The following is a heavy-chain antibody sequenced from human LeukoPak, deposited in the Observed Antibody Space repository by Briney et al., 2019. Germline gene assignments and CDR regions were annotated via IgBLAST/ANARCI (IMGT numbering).Heavy chain of an antibody. V-gene: IGHV3-23*01. CDR1: GFTFISYG. CDR3: GKEKTAPGRPCVY. Sequence: GGSLRLSCEASGFTFISYGMNWVRHAPGKGLEWVSGISSSGHGTYYADSVKGRFTISRDNSKNNLYLQMNSLRGDDTDVYYCGKEKTAPGRPCVYWGGGALVTVSA. CDR2: ISSSGHGT. D-gene: IGHD6-13*01. J-gene: IGHJ4*02.